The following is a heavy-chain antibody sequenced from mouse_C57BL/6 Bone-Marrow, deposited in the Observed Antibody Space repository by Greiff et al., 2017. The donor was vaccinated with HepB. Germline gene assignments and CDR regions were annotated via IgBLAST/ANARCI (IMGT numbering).Heavy chain of an antibody. CDR1: GFNIKDDY. CDR3: ANGKPYYYAMDY. J-gene: IGHJ4*01. V-gene: IGHV14-4*01. CDR2: IDPENGDT. Sequence: VQLQQSGAELVRPGASVKLSCTASGFNIKDDYMHWVKQRPEQGLEWIGWIDPENGDTEYASKFQGKATITAHTSSNTAYLQLSSLTSEDTAVYYCANGKPYYYAMDYWGQGTAVTVSS. D-gene: IGHD2-1*01.